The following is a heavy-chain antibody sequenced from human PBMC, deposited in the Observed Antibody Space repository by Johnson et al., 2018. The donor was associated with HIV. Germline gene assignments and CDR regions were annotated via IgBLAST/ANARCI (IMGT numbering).Heavy chain of an antibody. CDR1: GFSFSDYY. D-gene: IGHD1-26*01. J-gene: IGHJ3*02. CDR2: ISSSGSTI. V-gene: IGHV3-11*04. CDR3: ARVRGGRENAFDI. Sequence: QVQLVESGGGLVKPGGSLRLSCAASGFSFSDYYMTWIRQAPGKGLEFVSYISSSGSTIYYADSVKGRFTISRDNSKNTMSLQMNSPRVEDTAVYYCARVRGGRENAFDIWGQGTMVTVSS.